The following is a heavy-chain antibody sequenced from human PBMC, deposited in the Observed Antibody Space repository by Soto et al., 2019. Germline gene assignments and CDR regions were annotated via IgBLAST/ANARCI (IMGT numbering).Heavy chain of an antibody. Sequence: GGSLRLSCAASGFTFSSYAMSWVRQAPGKGLEWVSAISGSGGSTYYADSAKGRFTISRDNSKNTLYLQMNSLRAEDTAVSYCAKDPSSSYYYNWYFDLWGRGTLVTVSS. CDR3: AKDPSSSYYYNWYFDL. V-gene: IGHV3-23*01. CDR2: ISGSGGST. CDR1: GFTFSSYA. D-gene: IGHD6-6*01. J-gene: IGHJ2*01.